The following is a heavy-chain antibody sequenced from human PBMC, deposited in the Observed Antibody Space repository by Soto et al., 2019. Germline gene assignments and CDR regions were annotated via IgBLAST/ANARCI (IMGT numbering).Heavy chain of an antibody. J-gene: IGHJ4*02. V-gene: IGHV3-7*01. CDR1: GFTFSSYW. Sequence: GGSLRLSCAASGFTFSSYWMSWVRQVPGKGLEWVANIKQDGSEKYYVDSVKGRFTISRDNAKNSLYLQMNSLRAEDTAVYYCARDIDGSIAAAGTFDYWGQGTLVTVS. CDR2: IKQDGSEK. CDR3: ARDIDGSIAAAGTFDY. D-gene: IGHD6-13*01.